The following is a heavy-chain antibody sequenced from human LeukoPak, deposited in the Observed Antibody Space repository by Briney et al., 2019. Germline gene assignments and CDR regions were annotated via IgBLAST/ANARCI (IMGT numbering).Heavy chain of an antibody. CDR2: ISSSSSYI. Sequence: PGGSLRLSCAASGFTFSSYSMNWVRQAPGNGLEWVSSISSSSSYIDYADSVKGRFTISRDNAKNSLYLQMNSLRAEDTAVYYCARRGPWGQGTLVTVSS. CDR1: GFTFSSYS. J-gene: IGHJ5*02. V-gene: IGHV3-21*04. CDR3: ARRGP.